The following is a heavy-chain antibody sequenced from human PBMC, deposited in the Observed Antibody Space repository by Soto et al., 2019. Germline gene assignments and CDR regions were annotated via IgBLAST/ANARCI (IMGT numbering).Heavy chain of an antibody. CDR3: TRAPSGDKVDY. V-gene: IGHV4-59*08. Sequence: SSETLSLTCTVSGGSISSYYWSWIRQPPGKGLEWIGYIYYGGSTSYNPSLKSRVTISVDTSKNQFSLKLSSVSAADTAVYYCTRAPSGDKVDYWGQGPLVTVS. CDR2: IYYGGST. D-gene: IGHD7-27*01. CDR1: GGSISSYY. J-gene: IGHJ4*02.